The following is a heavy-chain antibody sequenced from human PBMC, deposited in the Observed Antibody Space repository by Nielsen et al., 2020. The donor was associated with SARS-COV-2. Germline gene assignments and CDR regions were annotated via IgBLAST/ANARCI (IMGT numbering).Heavy chain of an antibody. Sequence: GESLKISCAASGFTFSSYGMHWVRQAPGKVLEWVAVIWYDGSNKYYADSVRGRFTISRDNSRNTLYLQVNRLRVDDTATYYCAKSPYGDNWGPGTLVTVSS. D-gene: IGHD4-17*01. V-gene: IGHV3-33*06. J-gene: IGHJ1*01. CDR3: AKSPYGDN. CDR2: IWYDGSNK. CDR1: GFTFSSYG.